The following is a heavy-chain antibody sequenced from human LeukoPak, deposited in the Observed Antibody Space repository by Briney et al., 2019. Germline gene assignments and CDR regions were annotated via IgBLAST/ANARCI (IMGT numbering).Heavy chain of an antibody. V-gene: IGHV3-23*01. CDR3: AKSGGYSYAPFDY. D-gene: IGHD5-18*01. Sequence: GGTLRLSCAASGFTFSSYGMSWVRQAPGKGLEWVSAISGSGGSTYYADSVKGRFTISRDNSKNTLYLQMNSLRAEDTAVYYCAKSGGYSYAPFDYWGQGTLVTVSS. J-gene: IGHJ4*02. CDR1: GFTFSSYG. CDR2: ISGSGGST.